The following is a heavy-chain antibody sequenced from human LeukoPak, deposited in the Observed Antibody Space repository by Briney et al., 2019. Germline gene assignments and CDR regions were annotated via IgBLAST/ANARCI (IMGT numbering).Heavy chain of an antibody. D-gene: IGHD2-21*01. Sequence: GGSLRLSCAASESSFRNFWMHWVRQVPGKGLVWVSRINSDGSNTAYADSVKDRFTISRDNAKNTLHLQMNDLRAEDTAVYYCACDSPHDHTVGFDYWGQGTLVTVSP. CDR1: ESSFRNFW. CDR3: ACDSPHDHTVGFDY. V-gene: IGHV3-74*01. J-gene: IGHJ4*02. CDR2: INSDGSNT.